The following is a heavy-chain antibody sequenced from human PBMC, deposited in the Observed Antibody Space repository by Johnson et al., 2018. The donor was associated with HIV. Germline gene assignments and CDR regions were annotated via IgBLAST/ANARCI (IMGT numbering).Heavy chain of an antibody. V-gene: IGHV3-74*02. J-gene: IGHJ3*02. Sequence: EVQLVESGGGLVQPGGSLRLSCAASGFTFSSYWMHWVRQAPGKGLLWVSRINSDGSSTNYAGSVKGRFTISRDNAKNTLYLQMNSLRAEDTAVYYCARGYGVVIALLDAFDIWGQGTMVTVSS. CDR3: ARGYGVVIALLDAFDI. CDR1: GFTFSSYW. D-gene: IGHD2-21*01. CDR2: INSDGSST.